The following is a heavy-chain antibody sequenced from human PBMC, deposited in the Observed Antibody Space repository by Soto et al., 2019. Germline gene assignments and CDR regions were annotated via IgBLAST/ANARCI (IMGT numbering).Heavy chain of an antibody. Sequence: ESLKISCKGSGYSFTSYWIGWVRQMPGKGLEWMGIIYPGDSDTRYSPSFQGQVTISADKSISTAYLQWSSLKASDTAMYYCASSSNGGSHGYYYYYGMDVWGQGTTVTVYS. V-gene: IGHV5-51*01. J-gene: IGHJ6*02. CDR2: IYPGDSDT. D-gene: IGHD2-8*01. CDR3: ASSSNGGSHGYYYYYGMDV. CDR1: GYSFTSYW.